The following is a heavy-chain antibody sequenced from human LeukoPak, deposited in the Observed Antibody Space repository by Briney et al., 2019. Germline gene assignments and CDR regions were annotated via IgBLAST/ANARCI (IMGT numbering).Heavy chain of an antibody. CDR3: ARVGIAARPDYYFDY. D-gene: IGHD6-6*01. J-gene: IGHJ4*02. CDR2: IIPIFGTA. CDR1: GGTFSSYA. Sequence: SVKVSCKASGGTFSSYAISWVRQAPGQGLEWMGGIIPIFGTANYAQKFQGRVTITTDESTSTAYMELSSLRSEDTAVYYCARVGIAARPDYYFDYWGQGTLVTVSS. V-gene: IGHV1-69*05.